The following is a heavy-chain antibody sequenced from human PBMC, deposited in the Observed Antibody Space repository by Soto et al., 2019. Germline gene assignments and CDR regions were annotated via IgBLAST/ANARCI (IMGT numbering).Heavy chain of an antibody. CDR3: ARAPDYFGWGSYFDY. J-gene: IGHJ4*01. Sequence: QVQLVESGGGVVQPGRSLRLSCAASGFSLSSYVTHWVRQAPGKGLEWVSLISYDGSIQYYQDSLKGRFIISRDNAKNTLYLQMNSLRAEDTAVYYCARAPDYFGWGSYFDYWGHGTLVTVSS. CDR1: GFSLSSYV. D-gene: IGHD3-10*01. CDR2: ISYDGSIQ. V-gene: IGHV3-30*04.